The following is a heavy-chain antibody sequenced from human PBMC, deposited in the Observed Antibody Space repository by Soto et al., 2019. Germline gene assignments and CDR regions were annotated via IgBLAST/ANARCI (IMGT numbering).Heavy chain of an antibody. V-gene: IGHV3-48*02. D-gene: IGHD3-16*01. CDR2: IDYSSDTI. Sequence: EMQLVESGGGFVQPGGSRRLSCAASGHTFGTYSMNWVRQAPGKGLEWIAYIDYSSDTIFYADSVKGRFTISRDNAKNSLYLQMNSLRDEDTAVYYCARLYYDYVWGQGTTVTVSS. CDR3: ARLYYDYV. CDR1: GHTFGTYS. J-gene: IGHJ6*02.